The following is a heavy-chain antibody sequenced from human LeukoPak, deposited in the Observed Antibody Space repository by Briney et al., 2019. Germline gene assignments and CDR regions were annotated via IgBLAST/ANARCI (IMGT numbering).Heavy chain of an antibody. D-gene: IGHD3-16*01. CDR1: GGSISRHF. J-gene: IGHJ4*02. CDR2: IYSSGST. CDR3: ARDLSNGLTYTPFDY. Sequence: SETLSLTCTVSGGSISRHFWSWIRQPAGKGLEWIGRIYSSGSTNYSPPLKSRVIMSVDMSKNQFSLNLTSVAAADTAVYYCARDLSNGLTYTPFDYWGQGILAIVSS. V-gene: IGHV4-4*07.